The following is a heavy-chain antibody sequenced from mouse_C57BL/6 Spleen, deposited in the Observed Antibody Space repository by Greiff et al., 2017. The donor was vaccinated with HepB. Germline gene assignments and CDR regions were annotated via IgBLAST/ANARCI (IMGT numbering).Heavy chain of an antibody. CDR1: GYTFTSYW. CDR2: IHPNSGSA. D-gene: IGHD2-5*01. V-gene: IGHV1-64*01. CDR3: AGYSNQAWFAY. Sequence: QVQLQQSGAELVKPGASVKLSCKASGYTFTSYWMHWVKQRPGQGLEWIGMIHPNSGSANYNEKFKSKATLTVDKSSSTAYMQLSSLTSEDSAVYYCAGYSNQAWFAYWGQGTLVTVSA. J-gene: IGHJ3*01.